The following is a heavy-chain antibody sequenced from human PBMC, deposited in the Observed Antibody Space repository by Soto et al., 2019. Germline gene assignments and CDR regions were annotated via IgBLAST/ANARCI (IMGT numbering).Heavy chain of an antibody. J-gene: IGHJ3*02. Sequence: EVQLLESGGGLAQPGGSLRLSCAASGFTFSSFAMSWVRQAPGKGLEWVSAISASGGGTDSAASVRGRFTISRDNSKNTLNLEMNSLRAEDTAVFYCARRGLGNAFDIWGQWTMVTVSS. CDR1: GFTFSSFA. CDR3: ARRGLGNAFDI. V-gene: IGHV3-23*01. CDR2: ISASGGGT. D-gene: IGHD1-26*01.